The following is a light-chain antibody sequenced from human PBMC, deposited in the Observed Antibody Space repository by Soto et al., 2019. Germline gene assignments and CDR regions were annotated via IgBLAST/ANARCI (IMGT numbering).Light chain of an antibody. CDR3: NSYTSASTYV. V-gene: IGLV2-14*03. CDR1: GSDIGSYNY. Sequence: QSVLPKPASVSGSPGHSITISCTGTGSDIGSYNYVSWYQHHPGKVPKFIIYDVTNRPSGVSDRFSGSKSGNTASLTISGLQAEDEADYYCNSYTSASTYVVVTGTKVTVL. CDR2: DVT. J-gene: IGLJ1*01.